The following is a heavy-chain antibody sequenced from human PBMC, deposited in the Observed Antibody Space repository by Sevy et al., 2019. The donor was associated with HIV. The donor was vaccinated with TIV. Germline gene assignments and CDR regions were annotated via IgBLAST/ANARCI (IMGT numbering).Heavy chain of an antibody. V-gene: IGHV3-7*03. D-gene: IGHD2-21*01. CDR1: EFTFSRYW. Sequence: GESLKISCATSEFTFSRYWMTWVRQAPGKGLEWVVYINQDGSQKSYVDSVKGRFTISRDNSKNSLFLQMNSLRAEDTAVYYCARAGPLGDLDHFDRWGQGTLVTVYS. CDR3: ARAGPLGDLDHFDR. CDR2: INQDGSQK. J-gene: IGHJ4*02.